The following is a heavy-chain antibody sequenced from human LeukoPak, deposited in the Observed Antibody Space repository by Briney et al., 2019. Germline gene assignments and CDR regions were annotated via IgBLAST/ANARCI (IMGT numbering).Heavy chain of an antibody. Sequence: PSETLSLTCAVSGGSISSSNWWGWVRQPPGKGLEWIGEIYHSGSTNYNPSLKSRVTISVDTSKNKFSLKLSSVTAADTAVYYCARDRVGATTRGLVWFDPWGQGTLVTVSS. CDR2: IYHSGST. CDR1: GGSISSSNW. D-gene: IGHD1-26*01. J-gene: IGHJ5*02. CDR3: ARDRVGATTRGLVWFDP. V-gene: IGHV4-4*02.